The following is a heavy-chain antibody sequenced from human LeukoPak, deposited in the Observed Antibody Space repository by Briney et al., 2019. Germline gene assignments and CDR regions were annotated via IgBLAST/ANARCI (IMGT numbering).Heavy chain of an antibody. Sequence: GGSLRLSCAASGFIVSTKYMTWVRQAPGKGLEWVSVIYSGGCTYYADSVKGRFTISRDNSKNTLYLQMNNLRAEDTAVYYCASGEMATVTLDYWGQGTLVVVSS. CDR3: ASGEMATVTLDY. J-gene: IGHJ4*02. CDR2: IYSGGCT. D-gene: IGHD5-24*01. CDR1: GFIVSTKY. V-gene: IGHV3-53*01.